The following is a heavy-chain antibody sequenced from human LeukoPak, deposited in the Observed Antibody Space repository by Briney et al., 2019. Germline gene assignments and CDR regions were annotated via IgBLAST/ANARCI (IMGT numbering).Heavy chain of an antibody. D-gene: IGHD6-19*01. CDR1: GGSINSYY. CDR3: ARRKNSAWSTDAFDI. J-gene: IGHJ3*02. V-gene: IGHV4-59*08. CDR2: IYYSGST. Sequence: EPSETLSLTCTVSGGSINSYYWSWIRQPPGKGLEWVGYIYYSGSTSYNPSLKSRVTISVDTSKSQFSLKPNSVTAADTAVYYCARRKNSAWSTDAFDIWGQGTMVTVSS.